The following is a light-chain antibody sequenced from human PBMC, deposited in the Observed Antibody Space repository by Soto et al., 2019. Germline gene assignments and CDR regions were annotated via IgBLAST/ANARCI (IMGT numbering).Light chain of an antibody. V-gene: IGKV3-20*01. CDR3: QQYGSSPT. J-gene: IGKJ4*01. CDR2: GAS. CDR1: QSVSSSY. Sequence: EIVLTQSPGTLSLSPWERATLSCRASQSVSSSYLAWYQQTPGQAPRLLIYGASSRATGIPDRFSGSGSGTDFTLTISRLEPEDFAVYYCQQYGSSPTFGGGTKVEIK.